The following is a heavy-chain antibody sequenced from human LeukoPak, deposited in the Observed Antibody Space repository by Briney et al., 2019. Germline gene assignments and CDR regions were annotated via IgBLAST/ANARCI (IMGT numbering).Heavy chain of an antibody. CDR1: GFTFGSYE. J-gene: IGHJ6*03. CDR2: ISSSGSTI. V-gene: IGHV3-48*03. Sequence: GGSLRLSCAASGFTFGSYEMNWVRQAPGKGLEWVSYISSSGSTIYYADSVKGRFTISRDNAKNSLYLQMNSLRAEDTAVYYCARDSSNDYNFWSGYYTNYMDVWGKGTTVTVSS. CDR3: ARDSSNDYNFWSGYYTNYMDV. D-gene: IGHD3-3*01.